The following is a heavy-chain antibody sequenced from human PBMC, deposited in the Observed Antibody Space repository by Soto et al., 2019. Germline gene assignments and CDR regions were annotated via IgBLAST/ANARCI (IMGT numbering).Heavy chain of an antibody. D-gene: IGHD6-19*01. J-gene: IGHJ4*02. V-gene: IGHV3-23*01. CDR2: ISGSGGST. Sequence: EVRLLEAGGGLVQPGGSRRLSCAASGFTFSSYAMSWVRQAPGKGLEWVSAISGSGGSTYYADSVEGRFTISRDNSKNTLYLQMNSLSVEDTAVYYCAERSGWYGVGWGQGTLVTVSS. CDR1: GFTFSSYA. CDR3: AERSGWYGVG.